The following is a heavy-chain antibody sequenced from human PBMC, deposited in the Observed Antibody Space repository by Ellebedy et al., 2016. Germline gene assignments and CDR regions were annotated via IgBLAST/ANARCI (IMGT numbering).Heavy chain of an antibody. CDR1: GDSINSGVSS. CDR3: VRGGGFHYDQLAVDS. CDR2: FFPNGAT. Sequence: SETLSLXXTVSGDSINSGVSSWGWVRQPPGKGPQHIGYFFPNGATYYSPSLKSRVSISVDWAKNQFSLQLNSLTAADSAMYYCVRGGGFHYDQLAVDSWGQGSRVTVSS. V-gene: IGHV4-30-2*01. J-gene: IGHJ4*02. D-gene: IGHD5-12*01.